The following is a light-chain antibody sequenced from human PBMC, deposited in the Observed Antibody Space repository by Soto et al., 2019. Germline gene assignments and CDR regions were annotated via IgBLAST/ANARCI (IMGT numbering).Light chain of an antibody. CDR1: QSISSW. Sequence: IQMPPSPSTLSSPVGDSVPITCRASQSISSWLAWYQQKPGKAPNLLIYEASNLESGVPSRFSGSGSGTEFTLTIGSLQPDDFATYYCQQYNGTFGQGTKVDIK. J-gene: IGKJ1*01. CDR3: QQYNGT. V-gene: IGKV1-5*03. CDR2: EAS.